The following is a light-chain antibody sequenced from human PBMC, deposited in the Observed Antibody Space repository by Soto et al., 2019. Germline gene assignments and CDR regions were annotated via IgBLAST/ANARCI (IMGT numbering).Light chain of an antibody. CDR2: DGS. CDR1: RRDVGGYNF. Sequence: QSALTQPASVSGSPGQSITISCTGTRRDVGGYNFVSWYQQHPGKAPKLIIFDGSDRPSGVSSRFSGSKSGNTASLTISGLQAEDEADFYCSSYTSASTLVFGGGTKLTVL. J-gene: IGLJ3*02. CDR3: SSYTSASTLV. V-gene: IGLV2-14*03.